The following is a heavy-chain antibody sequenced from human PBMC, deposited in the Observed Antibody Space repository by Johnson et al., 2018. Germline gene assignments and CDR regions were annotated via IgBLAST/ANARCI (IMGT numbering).Heavy chain of an antibody. CDR1: GFTFSSYG. J-gene: IGHJ1*01. CDR2: ISYDGSNK. V-gene: IGHV3-30*03. CDR3: AREQIVGAINVEDFRH. D-gene: IGHD1-26*01. Sequence: QVQLQESGGGLVQPGGSLRLSCAASGFTFSSYGMHWVRQAPGKGLEWVAVISYDGSNKYYADSVKGRFPSSRDNSKNTLYLQMNSRRAEDTAVYYCAREQIVGAINVEDFRHLGQGTLVTVSS.